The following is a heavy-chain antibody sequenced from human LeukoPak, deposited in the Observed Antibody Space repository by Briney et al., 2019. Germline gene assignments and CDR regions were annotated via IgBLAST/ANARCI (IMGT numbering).Heavy chain of an antibody. V-gene: IGHV3-11*01. CDR2: ISNDGTTI. CDR1: GFTFTSYA. J-gene: IGHJ3*02. D-gene: IGHD5-24*01. CDR3: ARGAEWRQYAFDI. Sequence: GGSLRLSCATSGFTFTSYALGWVRQAPGKGLEWVSYISNDGTTIHYADSVKGRFTFSRDNAKNSLYLQMNSLRAEDTAVYYCARGAEWRQYAFDIWGQGTMVTVSS.